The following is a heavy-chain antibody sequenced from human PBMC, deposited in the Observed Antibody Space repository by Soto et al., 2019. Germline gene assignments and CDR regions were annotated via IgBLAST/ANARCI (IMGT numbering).Heavy chain of an antibody. CDR2: VSHDGSYQ. Sequence: PGGSLRLSCAASGFIFSYSGMRWVRQAPGKGLEWVAVVSHDGSYQNYADSVKGRFIVSRDNSKNTVDLLMNNLRVDDTAVYFCVKWDNAYFDSWGPGTLVTVSS. V-gene: IGHV3-30*03. J-gene: IGHJ4*02. D-gene: IGHD1-26*01. CDR1: GFIFSYSG. CDR3: VKWDNAYFDS.